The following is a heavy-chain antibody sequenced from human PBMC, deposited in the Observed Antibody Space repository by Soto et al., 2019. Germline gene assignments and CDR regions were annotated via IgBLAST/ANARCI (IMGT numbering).Heavy chain of an antibody. D-gene: IGHD2-2*01. CDR2: IIPISGTA. CDR3: ARSQGSSTSLEIYYYYYYGMDV. V-gene: IGHV1-69*01. Sequence: QVQLVQSGAEVKKPGSSVKVSCKASGGTFSSYCISWVRQAPGQGLERMGGIIPISGTANYAQKFQGRVTITADESTSTAYMELSSLRSEDTAVYYCARSQGSSTSLEIYYYYYYGMDVWGQGTTVTVSS. CDR1: GGTFSSYC. J-gene: IGHJ6*02.